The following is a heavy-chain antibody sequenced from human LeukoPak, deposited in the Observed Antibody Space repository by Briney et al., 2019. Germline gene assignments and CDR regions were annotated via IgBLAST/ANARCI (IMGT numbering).Heavy chain of an antibody. J-gene: IGHJ4*02. CDR3: ANGDYSTSADY. D-gene: IGHD4-17*01. CDR1: GGSISSGSYY. Sequence: PSETLSLTCTVSGGSISSGSYYWSWIRQPAGKGLEWIGRIYTSGSTNYNPSLKSRVTISVDTSKNQFSLKLSSVTAADTAVYYCANGDYSTSADYWGQGTLVTVSS. V-gene: IGHV4-61*02. CDR2: IYTSGST.